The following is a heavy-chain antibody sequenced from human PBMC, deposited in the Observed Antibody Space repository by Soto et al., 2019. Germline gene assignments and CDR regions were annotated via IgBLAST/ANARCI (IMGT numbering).Heavy chain of an antibody. CDR3: AKDLILTYYDDSSGLRYFDY. CDR2: LTGSSSNT. D-gene: IGHD3-22*01. J-gene: IGHJ4*02. V-gene: IGHV3-23*01. CDR1: GFSFRNYA. Sequence: GGSLRLSCAASGFSFRNYALSWVRQAPWKGLEWISTLTGSSSNTYYADSVKGRFNISRDNSKNTLYLQMNSLRAEDTAVYYCAKDLILTYYDDSSGLRYFDYWGQGTLVTVSS.